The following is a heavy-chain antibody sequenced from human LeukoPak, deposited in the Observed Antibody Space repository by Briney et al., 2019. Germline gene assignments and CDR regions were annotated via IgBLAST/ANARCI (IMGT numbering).Heavy chain of an antibody. J-gene: IGHJ6*02. Sequence: ASVKVSCKASGYTFTGYYMHWVRQAPGQGLEWMGWINPNSGGTNYARKFQGWVTMTRDTSISTAYMELSRLRSDDTAVYYCARGVVGAVYYYYYGMDVWGQGTLVTVSS. V-gene: IGHV1-2*04. CDR3: ARGVVGAVYYYYYGMDV. D-gene: IGHD1-26*01. CDR2: INPNSGGT. CDR1: GYTFTGYY.